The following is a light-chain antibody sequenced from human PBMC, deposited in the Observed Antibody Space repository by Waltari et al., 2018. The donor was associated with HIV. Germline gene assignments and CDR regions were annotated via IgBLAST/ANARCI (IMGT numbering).Light chain of an antibody. V-gene: IGLV1-44*01. CDR2: STN. Sequence: QSVLTQPPSASGAPGQWVTISCSGSSSNIGSNTVNWYKHITGTAPKLLIYSTNQRPSGVPARFSGSQSGTSASLSITGLQSEVDADYYCSAWDDSLNGVVFGGGTKVTVL. J-gene: IGLJ2*01. CDR3: SAWDDSLNGVV. CDR1: SSNIGSNT.